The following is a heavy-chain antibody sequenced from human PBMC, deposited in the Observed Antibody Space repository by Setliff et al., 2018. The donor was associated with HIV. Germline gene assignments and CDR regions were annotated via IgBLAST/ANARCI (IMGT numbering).Heavy chain of an antibody. CDR3: ARILLYDSSAYFVNAFDI. V-gene: IGHV4-59*08. CDR1: GGSISSHY. J-gene: IGHJ3*02. D-gene: IGHD3-22*01. CDR2: INHSGST. Sequence: SETLSLTCTVSGGSISSHYWSWIRQPPGKGLEWIGSINHSGSTNYNPSLKSRVTISVDTSKNQFYLKLSSVTAADTAVYYCARILLYDSSAYFVNAFDIWGQGTVVTVSS.